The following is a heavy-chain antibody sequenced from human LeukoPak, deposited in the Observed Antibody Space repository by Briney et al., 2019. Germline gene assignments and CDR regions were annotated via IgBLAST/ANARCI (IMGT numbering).Heavy chain of an antibody. Sequence: SVKVSCKASGGTFSSYAISWVRQAPGQGLEWMGGIIPIFGTANYAQKFQGSVTITADESTSTAYMELSSLRSEDTAVYYCVRDQRIGDSSSWYRWFDPWGQGTLVTVSS. CDR3: VRDQRIGDSSSWYRWFDP. D-gene: IGHD6-13*01. V-gene: IGHV1-69*13. J-gene: IGHJ5*02. CDR1: GGTFSSYA. CDR2: IIPIFGTA.